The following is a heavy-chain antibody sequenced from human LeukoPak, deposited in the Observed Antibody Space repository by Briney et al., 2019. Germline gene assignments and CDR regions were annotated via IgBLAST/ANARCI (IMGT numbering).Heavy chain of an antibody. J-gene: IGHJ6*03. CDR2: INHSGST. D-gene: IGHD3-16*01. V-gene: IGHV4-34*01. Sequence: SETLSLTCAVYGGSFSGYYWSWIRQPPGKGLEWIGEINHSGSTNYNPSLKRRVTISVDTSKNKFSLKLSSVTAADTAVYYCARPGGTAYYYYMDVWGKGTTVTVSS. CDR1: GGSFSGYY. CDR3: ARPGGTAYYYYMDV.